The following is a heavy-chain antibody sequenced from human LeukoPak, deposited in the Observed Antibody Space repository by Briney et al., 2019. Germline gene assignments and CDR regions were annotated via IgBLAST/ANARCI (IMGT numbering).Heavy chain of an antibody. CDR1: GGSISSYY. J-gene: IGHJ6*02. V-gene: IGHV4-59*01. D-gene: IGHD6-19*01. Sequence: SETLSLTCTVSGGSISSYYWSWIRQPPGKGLEWIGYIYYSGSTNYNPSLKSRVTISVDTSKNQFSLKLSSVPAADTAVYYCASLAVATPYYYYGMDAWGQGTTVTVSS. CDR3: ASLAVATPYYYYGMDA. CDR2: IYYSGST.